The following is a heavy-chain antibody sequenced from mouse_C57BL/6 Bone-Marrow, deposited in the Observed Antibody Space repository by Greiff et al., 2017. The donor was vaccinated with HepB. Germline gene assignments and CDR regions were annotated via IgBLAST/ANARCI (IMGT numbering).Heavy chain of an antibody. CDR2: IDPSDSYT. Sequence: VQLQQPGAELVMPGASVKLSCKASGYTFTSYWMHWVKQRPGQGLEWIGEIDPSDSYTNYKQKFKGKSTLTVDKSSSTAYMQLSSLTSEDSAVYYCARTLYGIAWFAYWGQGTLVTVSA. CDR3: ARTLYGIAWFAY. D-gene: IGHD2-1*01. CDR1: GYTFTSYW. V-gene: IGHV1-69*01. J-gene: IGHJ3*01.